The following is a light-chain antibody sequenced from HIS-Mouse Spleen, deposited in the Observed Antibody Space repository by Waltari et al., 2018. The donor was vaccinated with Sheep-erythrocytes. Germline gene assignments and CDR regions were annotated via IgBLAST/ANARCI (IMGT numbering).Light chain of an antibody. CDR2: KDS. V-gene: IGLV3-1*01. Sequence: SYELTQPPSVSVSPGQTASITCSGDKLGDKYACWYQQKPGQSPVLVIYKDSKRPSGIPERFSGSNSGNTATLTISGLQAEDEADYYCCSYAGSYNHVFATGTKVTVL. CDR1: KLGDKY. J-gene: IGLJ1*01. CDR3: CSYAGSYNHV.